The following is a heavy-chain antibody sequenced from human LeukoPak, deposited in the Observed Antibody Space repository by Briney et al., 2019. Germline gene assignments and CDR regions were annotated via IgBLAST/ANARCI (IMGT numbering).Heavy chain of an antibody. CDR3: ARAAWSIAAARYFQH. V-gene: IGHV4-34*01. CDR2: INHSGST. CDR1: GGSFSGYY. D-gene: IGHD6-13*01. Sequence: SETLSLTCAVYGGSFSGYYWSWIRQPPGKGLEWIVEINHSGSTNYNPSLKSRVTISVDTSKNQFSLKLNSVTAADTAVYYCARAAWSIAAARYFQHWGQGTLVTVSS. J-gene: IGHJ1*01.